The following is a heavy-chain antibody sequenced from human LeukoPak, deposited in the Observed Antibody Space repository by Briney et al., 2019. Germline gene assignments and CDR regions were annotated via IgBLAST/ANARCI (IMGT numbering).Heavy chain of an antibody. V-gene: IGHV3-15*01. CDR2: IKSKTDGGTT. Sequence: GSLRLSCAASEFTFSNAWMSWVRQAPGKGLEWVGRIKSKTDGGTTDYAAPVKGRFTVSRDDSKNTLYLQMGSLRAEDMAVYYCARAGMVRGVSMDVWGKGTTVTVSS. D-gene: IGHD3-10*01. CDR3: ARAGMVRGVSMDV. J-gene: IGHJ6*04. CDR1: EFTFSNAW.